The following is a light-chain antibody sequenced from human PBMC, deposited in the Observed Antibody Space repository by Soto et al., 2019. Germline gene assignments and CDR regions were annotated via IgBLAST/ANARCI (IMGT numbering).Light chain of an antibody. Sequence: QSALTQPASGSGSPGQSITISCTGTSSDVGDYNYVSWYLQHPGKAPKLIIYGVTNRPSGISNRFSGSKSGNTASLTISGLQAEDEADYYCSSYTGTNTLVFGGGTKLTVL. V-gene: IGLV2-14*01. CDR2: GVT. J-gene: IGLJ2*01. CDR1: SSDVGDYNY. CDR3: SSYTGTNTLV.